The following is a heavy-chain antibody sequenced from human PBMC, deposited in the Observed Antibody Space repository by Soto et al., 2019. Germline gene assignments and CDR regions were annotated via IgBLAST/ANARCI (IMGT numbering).Heavy chain of an antibody. Sequence: GASVKVSCKASGYTFTSYAMHWVHQAPGQRLEWMGWINAGNGNTKYSQKFQGRVTITRDTSASTAYMELSSLRSEDTAVYYCAFRSSGWAFDIWGQGTMVTVSS. CDR3: AFRSSGWAFDI. CDR1: GYTFTSYA. D-gene: IGHD3-22*01. CDR2: INAGNGNT. V-gene: IGHV1-3*01. J-gene: IGHJ3*02.